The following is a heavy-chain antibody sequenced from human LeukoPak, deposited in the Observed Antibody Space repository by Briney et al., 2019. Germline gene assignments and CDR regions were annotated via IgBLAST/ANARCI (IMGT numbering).Heavy chain of an antibody. D-gene: IGHD3-10*01. CDR3: ARKPDYYGAGY. J-gene: IGHJ4*02. CDR2: IKGDGGSP. CDR1: GFTFSNYW. Sequence: PGGSLRLSCAASGFTFSNYWMHWVRQVPGKGLVWVSRIKGDGGSPTYADSVKGRFTISRDNARHTLYLQMNSLRADDTAVYYCARKPDYYGAGYWGQGTLVTVSS. V-gene: IGHV3-74*01.